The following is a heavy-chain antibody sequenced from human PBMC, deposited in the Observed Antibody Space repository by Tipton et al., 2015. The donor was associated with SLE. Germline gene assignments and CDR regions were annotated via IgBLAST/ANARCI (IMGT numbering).Heavy chain of an antibody. CDR2: ISYDGSNK. CDR3: ASELLDAFDF. V-gene: IGHV3-30*04. Sequence: SLRLSCAASGFTFSTYAMHWVRQAPGKGLEWVAVISYDGSNKYYTDSVKGRFTLSRDNSKNTLYLQMNSLRAEDTAVYRCASELLDAFDFWGQGTMVTVSS. J-gene: IGHJ3*01. CDR1: GFTFSTYA.